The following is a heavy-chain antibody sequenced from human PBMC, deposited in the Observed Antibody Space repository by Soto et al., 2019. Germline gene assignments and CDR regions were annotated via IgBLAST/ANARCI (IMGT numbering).Heavy chain of an antibody. CDR3: AKGKNPLESSFDY. V-gene: IGHV3-23*01. CDR1: GFTFSSYA. J-gene: IGHJ4*02. CDR2: ISGSGGST. D-gene: IGHD3-10*01. Sequence: GESLKISCAASGFTFSSYAMSWVRQAPGKGLEWVSAISGSGGSTYYADSVKGRFTISRDNSKNTLYLQMNSLRAEDTAVYYCAKGKNPLESSFDYWGQGTLVTVSS.